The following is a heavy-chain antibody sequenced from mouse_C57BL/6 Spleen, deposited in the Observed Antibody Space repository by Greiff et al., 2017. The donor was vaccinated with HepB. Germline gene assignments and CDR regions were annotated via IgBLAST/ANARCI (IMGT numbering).Heavy chain of an antibody. CDR2: IDPETGGT. CDR3: TRGVDSSGY. Sequence: VQLQQSGAELVRPGASVTLSCKASGYTFTDYEMHWVKQTPVHGLEWIGAIDPETGGTAYNQKFKGKAILTADKSSSTAYMELRSLTSEDSAVYYCTRGVDSSGYWGQGTTLTVSS. CDR1: GYTFTDYE. V-gene: IGHV1-15*01. D-gene: IGHD3-2*02. J-gene: IGHJ2*01.